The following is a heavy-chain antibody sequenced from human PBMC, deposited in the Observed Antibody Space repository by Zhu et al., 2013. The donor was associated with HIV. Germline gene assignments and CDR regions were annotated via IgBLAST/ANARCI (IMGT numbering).Heavy chain of an antibody. CDR1: GYSFTDFY. CDR3: ATSRSNGDIAARTYNWFDP. V-gene: IGHV1-24*01. Sequence: QVHLVQSGAEVKKPGASVRVSCRTSGYSFTDFYIHWVRQAPGQGLEWMGGFDPEDGETIYAQKFQGRVTMTEDTSTDTAYMELSSLRSEDTAVYYCATSRSNGDIAARTYNWFDPWGQGTLVTVSS. D-gene: IGHD6-6*01. CDR2: FDPEDGET. J-gene: IGHJ5*02.